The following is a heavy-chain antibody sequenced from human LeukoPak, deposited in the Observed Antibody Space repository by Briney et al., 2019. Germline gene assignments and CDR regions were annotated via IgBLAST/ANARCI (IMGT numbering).Heavy chain of an antibody. V-gene: IGHV1-18*01. D-gene: IGHD3-3*01. CDR3: ARDLTSSAFLGLSDEIAFRH. CDR1: GGTFSSYA. Sequence: VASVKVSCKASGGTFSSYAISWVRQAPGQGLEWMGWISAYNGNTNYAQKLQGRVTMTTDTSTSTAYMELRSLRSDDTAVYYCARDLTSSAFLGLSDEIAFRHWGQGTLVTVSS. CDR2: ISAYNGNT. J-gene: IGHJ1*01.